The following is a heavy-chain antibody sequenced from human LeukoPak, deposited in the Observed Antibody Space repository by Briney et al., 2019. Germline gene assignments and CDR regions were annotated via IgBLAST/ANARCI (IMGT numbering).Heavy chain of an antibody. CDR2: IYHSGST. J-gene: IGHJ4*02. V-gene: IGHV4-59*12. CDR1: GGSISSYY. D-gene: IGHD1-26*01. Sequence: PSETLSLTCTVSGGSISSYYWSWIRQPPGKGLEWIGYIYHSGSTYYNPSLKSRVTISVDRSKNQFSLKLSSVTAADTAVYYCARDQGYSGSGPGSFDYWGQGTLVTVSS. CDR3: ARDQGYSGSGPGSFDY.